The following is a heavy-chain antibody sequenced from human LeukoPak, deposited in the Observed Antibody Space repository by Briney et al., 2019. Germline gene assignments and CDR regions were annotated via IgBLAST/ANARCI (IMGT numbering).Heavy chain of an antibody. CDR3: ARANGYYYDSSGYYYYDDY. CDR2: IYYSGST. D-gene: IGHD3-22*01. CDR1: GGSISSSSYY. Sequence: SETLSLTCTVSGGSISSSSYYWGWIRQPPGKGLEWIGSIYYSGSTYYNPSLKSRVTISVDTSKNQFSLKLSSVTAADTAVYYCARANGYYYDSSGYYYYDDYWGQGTLVTVSS. J-gene: IGHJ4*02. V-gene: IGHV4-39*01.